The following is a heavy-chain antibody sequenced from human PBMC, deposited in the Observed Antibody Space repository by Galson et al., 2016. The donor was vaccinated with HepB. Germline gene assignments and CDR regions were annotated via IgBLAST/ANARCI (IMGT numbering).Heavy chain of an antibody. CDR3: VRSIRTGHLDY. CDR2: MNPNNGDT. J-gene: IGHJ4*02. Sequence: SVKVSCKASGYTFSNFDVNWVRQAPGQGLEWMGWMNPNNGDTGYGQEFQGRLSLTRDRSKTTAYKELSSLQFEDTAVYYCVRSIRTGHLDYWAQGTLITVAS. D-gene: IGHD1-1*01. CDR1: GYTFSNFD. V-gene: IGHV1-8*01.